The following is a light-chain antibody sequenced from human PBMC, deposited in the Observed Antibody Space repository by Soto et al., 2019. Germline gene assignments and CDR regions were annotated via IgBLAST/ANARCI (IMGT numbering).Light chain of an antibody. J-gene: IGLJ2*01. CDR1: SSNIGAGYD. CDR2: GNS. Sequence: QAVVTQPPSVSGAPGQRVTISCTGSSSNIGAGYDVHWYQQLPGTAPKLLIHGNSNRPSGVPDRFSGSKSGTSASLAITGLQAEDEAEYYCQSYDSSLSGWVFGGGTQLTVL. CDR3: QSYDSSLSGWV. V-gene: IGLV1-40*01.